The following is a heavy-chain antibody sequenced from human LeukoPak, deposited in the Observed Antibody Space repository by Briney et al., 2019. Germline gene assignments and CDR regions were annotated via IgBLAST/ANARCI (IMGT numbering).Heavy chain of an antibody. D-gene: IGHD5-24*01. V-gene: IGHV3-48*03. J-gene: IGHJ4*02. Sequence: YYADSVAGRFTISRDDAKSSLYLRMNSLTAEDTGVYYCARASRDGYAYWGRGTPVSVSS. CDR3: ARASRDGYAY.